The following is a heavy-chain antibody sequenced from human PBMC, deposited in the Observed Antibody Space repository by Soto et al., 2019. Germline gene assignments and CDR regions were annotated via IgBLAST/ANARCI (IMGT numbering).Heavy chain of an antibody. CDR3: VRVGPDTPFPVVVPAATPVYYYGMDV. Sequence: ASVKVSCKASGYTFTSYDINWVRQATGQGLEWMGWMNPNSGNTGYAQKFQGRVTMTRNTSISTAYMELSSLRSEDTAVYYCVRVGPDTPFPVVVPAATPVYYYGMDVWGQGTTVTVSS. V-gene: IGHV1-8*01. J-gene: IGHJ6*02. D-gene: IGHD2-2*01. CDR2: MNPNSGNT. CDR1: GYTFTSYD.